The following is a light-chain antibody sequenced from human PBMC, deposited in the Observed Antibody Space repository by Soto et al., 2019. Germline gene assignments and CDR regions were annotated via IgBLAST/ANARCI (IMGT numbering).Light chain of an antibody. CDR3: QHYNSYSEA. J-gene: IGKJ1*01. CDR2: KAS. V-gene: IGKV1-5*03. Sequence: DIQMTQSPSTLSGSVGDRVTITCRASQTISSWLAWYHQKPGKAPKLLIYKASTLKSGVPSRFSGSGSGTEFTLTISSLQPDDFATSYCQHYNSYSEAFGQGTKVELK. CDR1: QTISSW.